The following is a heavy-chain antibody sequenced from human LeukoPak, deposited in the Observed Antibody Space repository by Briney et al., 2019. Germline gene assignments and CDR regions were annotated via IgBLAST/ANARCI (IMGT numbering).Heavy chain of an antibody. V-gene: IGHV4-39*01. CDR1: GASISSRSYY. J-gene: IGHJ5*02. Sequence: SETLSLTCTVSGASISSRSYYWGWIRQPPGKGLQWIGSIYYSGSTYYNPSLKSRVTISVDTSKNQFSLKLSSVTAADTAVYYCARLGVSWFDPWGQGTLVTVSS. CDR3: ARLGVSWFDP. CDR2: IYYSGST. D-gene: IGHD3-3*01.